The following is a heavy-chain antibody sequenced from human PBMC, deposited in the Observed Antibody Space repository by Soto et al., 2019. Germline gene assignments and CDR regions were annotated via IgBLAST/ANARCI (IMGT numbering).Heavy chain of an antibody. Sequence: QVQLQESGPGLVEPSGTLSLTCAVSGDSISSSHWWSWVRQPPGKGLEWIGEIFHSGATKYNPSLESRVTMYVDKSNNQLSLKRRSVTAADPAVYYCARQLERGDLPEGFEYWGQGTLATVSS. D-gene: IGHD1-1*01. CDR2: IFHSGAT. CDR3: ARQLERGDLPEGFEY. J-gene: IGHJ4*02. CDR1: GDSISSSHW. V-gene: IGHV4-4*02.